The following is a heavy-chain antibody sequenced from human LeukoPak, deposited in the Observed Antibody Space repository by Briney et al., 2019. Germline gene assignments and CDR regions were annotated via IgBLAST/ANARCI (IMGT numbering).Heavy chain of an antibody. CDR2: ISYDGSNK. Sequence: GRSLRLSCAASGFTFSSYGMHWVRQAPGKGLEWVAVISYDGSNKYYADSVKGRFTISRDNAKNSLYLQMNSLRAEDTALYYCARARIAVAGTTVRYYYMDVWGKGTTVTVSS. V-gene: IGHV3-30*03. CDR3: ARARIAVAGTTVRYYYMDV. CDR1: GFTFSSYG. D-gene: IGHD6-19*01. J-gene: IGHJ6*03.